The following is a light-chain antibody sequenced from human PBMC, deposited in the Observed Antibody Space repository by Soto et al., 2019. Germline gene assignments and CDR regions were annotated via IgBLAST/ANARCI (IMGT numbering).Light chain of an antibody. CDR1: QSISTW. CDR2: AAS. J-gene: IGKJ5*01. CDR3: QQGDSFPIT. Sequence: DIQMTQSPSSVSASVGDRVTITCRASQSISTWLGWYLQKPGTVPKLLIYAASSLQSGVPSRFSGSGAGTEFPLTITSLQPEDFGTYYCQQGDSFPITFGQGTRLEIK. V-gene: IGKV1-12*01.